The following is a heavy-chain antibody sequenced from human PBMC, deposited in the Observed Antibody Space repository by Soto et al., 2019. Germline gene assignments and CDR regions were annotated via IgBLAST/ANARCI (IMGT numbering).Heavy chain of an antibody. CDR1: GFTFSSYA. CDR3: AKDPRPDIVVVVAAPPVDY. Sequence: EVQLLESGGGLVQPGGSLRLSCAASGFTFSSYAMSWVRQAPGKGLEWVSAISGSGGSTYYADSVKGRFTIARDNSKNTLYLQMNSLGAEDTAVYYCAKDPRPDIVVVVAAPPVDYWGQGTLVTVSS. CDR2: ISGSGGST. D-gene: IGHD2-15*01. V-gene: IGHV3-23*01. J-gene: IGHJ4*02.